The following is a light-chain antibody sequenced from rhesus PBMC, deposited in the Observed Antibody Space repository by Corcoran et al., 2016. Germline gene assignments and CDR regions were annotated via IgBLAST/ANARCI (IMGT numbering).Light chain of an antibody. V-gene: IGKV1-22*01. CDR1: HSMISW. CDR3: LRYNTNPWK. Sequence: DIQMTQSPSALSASVGDTDTITCRASHSMISWIDWYQQKPGKATKLRIYKASSLQNGVPSRLSGNGSRTDCTLTVSSLQPEDFATYYCLRYNTNPWKFGRGTKVEIK. J-gene: IGKJ1*01. CDR2: KAS.